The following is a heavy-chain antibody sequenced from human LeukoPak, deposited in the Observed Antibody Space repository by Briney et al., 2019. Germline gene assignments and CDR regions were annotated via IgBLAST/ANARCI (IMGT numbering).Heavy chain of an antibody. Sequence: GGSLRLSCAASEFTFSDSAMHWVRQASGKGLEWVGRIRSKANSYATAYAASVKGRFTISRDDSKNTAYPQMNSLKTEDTAVYYCSTVALYGMDVWGQGTTVTVSS. CDR3: STVALYGMDV. CDR2: IRSKANSYAT. J-gene: IGHJ6*02. V-gene: IGHV3-73*01. CDR1: EFTFSDSA. D-gene: IGHD6-19*01.